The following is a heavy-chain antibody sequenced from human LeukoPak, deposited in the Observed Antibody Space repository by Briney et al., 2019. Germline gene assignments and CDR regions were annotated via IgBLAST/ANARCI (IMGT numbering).Heavy chain of an antibody. V-gene: IGHV4-39*01. Sequence: SETLSLTCTVSGGTISSSSYYWGWIRQPPGKGLEWIGSIYYSGSTYYNPSLKSRVTISVDTSKNQFSLKLSSVTAADTAVYYCARHSGDTIFGVVTIRSPYNLFDPWGQGTLVTVSS. CDR1: GGTISSSSYY. CDR2: IYYSGST. CDR3: ARHSGDTIFGVVTIRSPYNLFDP. D-gene: IGHD3-3*01. J-gene: IGHJ5*02.